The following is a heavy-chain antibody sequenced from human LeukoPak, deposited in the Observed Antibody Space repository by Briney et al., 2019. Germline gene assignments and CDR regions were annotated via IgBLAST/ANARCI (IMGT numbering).Heavy chain of an antibody. J-gene: IGHJ4*02. CDR1: GFTFSSYR. V-gene: IGHV3-33*03. CDR3: AKPSPAHSDHSDFGSLFDS. D-gene: IGHD2-15*01. CDR2: IWYDGSNK. Sequence: GGPLRLSCAASGFTFSSYRMLWVRQAPGKGLEWVAVIWYDGSNKYYADSVKGRCTISRDNSKNTLYLKINSLRAEDTAIYLCAKPSPAHSDHSDFGSLFDSWGQGTLVTVSS.